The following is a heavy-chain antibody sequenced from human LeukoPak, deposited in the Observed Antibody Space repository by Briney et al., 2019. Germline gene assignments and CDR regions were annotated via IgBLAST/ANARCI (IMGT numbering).Heavy chain of an antibody. CDR3: AKAPTTVVTSRFYFDY. J-gene: IGHJ4*02. CDR1: RFTFSDYY. D-gene: IGHD4-23*01. V-gene: IGHV3-23*01. Sequence: GGSLRLSCAASRFTFSDYYMSWFRQGPAKGLEWLSSISTRGDITDYADSVKGRFTISRDNSKNTLYLQMNSLRAEDTAVYYCAKAPTTVVTSRFYFDYWGQGTLVTVSS. CDR2: ISTRGDIT.